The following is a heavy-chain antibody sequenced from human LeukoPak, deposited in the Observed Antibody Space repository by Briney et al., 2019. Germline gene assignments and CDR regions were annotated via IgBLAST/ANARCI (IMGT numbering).Heavy chain of an antibody. D-gene: IGHD6-13*01. CDR3: ATVYSSSSGGAFDI. J-gene: IGHJ3*02. Sequence: ASVKVSCKASGYTFTSYGISWVRQAPGQGLEWMGWTSAYNGNTNYAQKLQGRVTMTTDTSTSTAYMELRSLRSDDTAVYYCATVYSSSSGGAFDIWGQGTMVTVSS. V-gene: IGHV1-18*01. CDR2: TSAYNGNT. CDR1: GYTFTSYG.